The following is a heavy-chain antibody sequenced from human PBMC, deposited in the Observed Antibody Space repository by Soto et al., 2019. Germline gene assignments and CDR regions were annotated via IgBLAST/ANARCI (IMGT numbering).Heavy chain of an antibody. CDR3: AKGGITVDDGMDL. CDR1: GFTFSSYG. Sequence: GGSLRLSCAASGFTFSSYGMHWVRQAPGKGLEWVAVISYDGSNKYYADSVKGRFTISRDNSKNTLYLQMNSLRAEDTAVYYCAKGGITVDDGMDLWGQGTTVTVSS. CDR2: ISYDGSNK. V-gene: IGHV3-30*18. D-gene: IGHD3-10*01. J-gene: IGHJ6*02.